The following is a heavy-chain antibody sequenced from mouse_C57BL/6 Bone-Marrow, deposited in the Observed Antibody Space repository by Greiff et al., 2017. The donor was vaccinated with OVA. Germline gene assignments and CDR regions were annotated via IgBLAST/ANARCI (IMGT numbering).Heavy chain of an antibody. D-gene: IGHD1-1*01. J-gene: IGHJ4*01. CDR1: GFNIKDDY. CDR2: IDPENGDT. CDR3: TTSTVVAPGAMDY. Sequence: EVKLQESGAELVRPGASVKLSCTASGFNIKDDYMHWVKQRPEQGLEWIGWIDPENGDTEYASKFQGKATITADTSSNTAYLQLSSLTSEDTAVDYWTTSTVVAPGAMDYWGQGTSVTVSS. V-gene: IGHV14-4*01.